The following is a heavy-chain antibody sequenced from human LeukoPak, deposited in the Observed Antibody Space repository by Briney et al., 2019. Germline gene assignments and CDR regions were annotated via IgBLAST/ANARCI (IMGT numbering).Heavy chain of an antibody. D-gene: IGHD1-26*01. Sequence: GGSLRLSCAATGFTFSSFSMHWVRQAPGKGLEWVAVISYDGSNKYYADSVKGRFAISRDNSKNTLYLQMNSLRTEDTAVYYCAKGRAGANGYYYYGMDVWGQGTTVTVSS. J-gene: IGHJ6*02. CDR1: GFTFSSFS. CDR2: ISYDGSNK. V-gene: IGHV3-30*18. CDR3: AKGRAGANGYYYYGMDV.